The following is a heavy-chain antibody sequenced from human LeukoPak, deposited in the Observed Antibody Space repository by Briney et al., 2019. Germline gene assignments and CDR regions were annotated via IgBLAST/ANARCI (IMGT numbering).Heavy chain of an antibody. D-gene: IGHD4-17*01. J-gene: IGHJ4*02. Sequence: GGSLTLSCAASGFIFSSYPMHWVRQAPGKGLEWVAVIPYDGSDKYYADSVKGRFTISRDNSKNTLYLQMNSLRAEDTAVYYCASRHYDFGYYWGQGTLVTVSS. V-gene: IGHV3-30*04. CDR1: GFIFSSYP. CDR2: IPYDGSDK. CDR3: ASRHYDFGYY.